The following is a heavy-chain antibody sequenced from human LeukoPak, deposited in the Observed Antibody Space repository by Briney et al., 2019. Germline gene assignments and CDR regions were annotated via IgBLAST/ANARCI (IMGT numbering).Heavy chain of an antibody. CDR2: IYTSGST. J-gene: IGHJ5*02. D-gene: IGHD6-13*01. Sequence: PSETLSLTCTVSGGSISSYYWSWIRQPPGKGLEWIGRIYTSGSTNYNPSLKSRVTISVDTSKNQFSLKLSSVTAADTAVYYCARDLSSSWYSWFDPWGQGTLVTVSS. CDR3: ARDLSSSWYSWFDP. CDR1: GGSISSYY. V-gene: IGHV4-4*08.